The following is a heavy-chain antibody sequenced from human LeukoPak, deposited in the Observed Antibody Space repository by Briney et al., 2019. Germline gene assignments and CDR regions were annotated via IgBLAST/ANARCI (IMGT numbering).Heavy chain of an antibody. CDR1: GFTFSSYW. D-gene: IGHD6-6*01. CDR2: ISYDGSNK. J-gene: IGHJ4*02. Sequence: GGSLRLSCAASGFTFSSYWMSWVRQAPGKGLEWVAVISYDGSNKYYADSVKGRFTISRDNSKNTLYLQMNSLRAEDTAVYYCASGSSYSRYFDYWGQGTLVTVSS. CDR3: ASGSSYSRYFDY. V-gene: IGHV3-30-3*01.